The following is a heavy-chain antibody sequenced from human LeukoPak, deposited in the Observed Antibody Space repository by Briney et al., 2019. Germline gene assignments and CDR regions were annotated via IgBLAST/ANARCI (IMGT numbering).Heavy chain of an antibody. V-gene: IGHV1-24*01. D-gene: IGHD3-10*01. CDR3: ATGGTYSYGDTTYHTFDY. J-gene: IGHJ4*02. Sequence: ASVKVSCKVSGYTLTEVSIHWVRQTPGEGLEWMGGFDPEDGETICAQKFQGRVYMTEGTSTDTANMELSSLRSEDTAVYYCATGGTYSYGDTTYHTFDYWGQGTLLTVSS. CDR2: FDPEDGET. CDR1: GYTLTEVS.